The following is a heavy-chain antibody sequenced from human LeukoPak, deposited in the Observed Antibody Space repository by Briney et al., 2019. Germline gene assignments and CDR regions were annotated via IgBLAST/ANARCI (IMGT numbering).Heavy chain of an antibody. D-gene: IGHD4-17*01. J-gene: IGHJ4*02. CDR1: GGTFSSYA. CDR3: ASTYDYGDYYFDY. Sequence: SVKASCKASGGTFSSYAISWVRQAPGQGLEWMGRIIPIFGTANYAQKFQGRVTITTDESTSTAYMELSSLRSEDTAVYYCASTYDYGDYYFDYWGQGTLVTVSS. CDR2: IIPIFGTA. V-gene: IGHV1-69*05.